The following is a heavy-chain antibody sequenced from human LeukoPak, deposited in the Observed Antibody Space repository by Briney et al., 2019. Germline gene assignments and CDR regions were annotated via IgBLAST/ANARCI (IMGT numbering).Heavy chain of an antibody. CDR1: GFTFSDYY. Sequence: GGSLRLSCAASGFTFSDYYMSWIRQAPRKGLEWVSYISSSGSTIYYADSVKGRFTISRDNAKNSLYLQMNSLRAEDTAVYYCARDGYRRYYYYMDVWGKGTTVTVSS. D-gene: IGHD5-18*01. CDR2: ISSSGSTI. CDR3: ARDGYRRYYYYMDV. J-gene: IGHJ6*03. V-gene: IGHV3-11*04.